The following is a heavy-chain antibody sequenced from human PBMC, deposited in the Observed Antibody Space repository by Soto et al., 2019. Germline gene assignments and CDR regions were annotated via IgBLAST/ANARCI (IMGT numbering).Heavy chain of an antibody. J-gene: IGHJ6*02. Sequence: EVQLVETGGGLIQPGGSLRLSCAASGFTVSSNYMNWVRQAPRKGLEWVSVIYSGGSTYYADSVKSRFTISRDNSKNTLYLQMNSLRAEDTVVYYCARLPGEFGAPLEGMDVWGQGTTVTVS. V-gene: IGHV3-53*02. CDR2: IYSGGST. CDR1: GFTVSSNY. CDR3: ARLPGEFGAPLEGMDV. D-gene: IGHD3-10*01.